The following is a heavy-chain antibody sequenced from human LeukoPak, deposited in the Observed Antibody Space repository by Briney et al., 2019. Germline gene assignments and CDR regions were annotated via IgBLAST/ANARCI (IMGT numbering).Heavy chain of an antibody. CDR2: ISWNSGSI. Sequence: GRSLRLSCAASGFTFDDYAMHWVRQAPGKGLEWVSGISWNSGSIGYADSVKGRFTISRDNAKNSLYLQMNSLRAEDTALYYCAAIAVAGTYYSDYWGQGTLVTVSS. D-gene: IGHD6-19*01. CDR1: GFTFDDYA. CDR3: AAIAVAGTYYSDY. V-gene: IGHV3-9*01. J-gene: IGHJ4*02.